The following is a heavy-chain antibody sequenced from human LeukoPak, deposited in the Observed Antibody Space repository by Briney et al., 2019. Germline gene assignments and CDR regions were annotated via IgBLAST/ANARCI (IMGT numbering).Heavy chain of an antibody. CDR2: IFYSGHS. V-gene: IGHV4-59*12. J-gene: IGHJ4*02. Sequence: PSETLSLTCSVSGGFNSRYYWSWVRQPLGKGLEWLGHIFYSGHSNYNASLTSRIRMPVDTSKAQFSLELASVIAADTAVYYCARIDPLGFFDQWGPGILVTASS. D-gene: IGHD6-25*01. CDR3: ARIDPLGFFDQ. CDR1: GGFNSRYY.